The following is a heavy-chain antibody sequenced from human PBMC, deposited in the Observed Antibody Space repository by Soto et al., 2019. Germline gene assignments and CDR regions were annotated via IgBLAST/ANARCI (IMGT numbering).Heavy chain of an antibody. CDR3: ARDRGPSSGYYPYWFDP. CDR1: GGSISSSSYY. Sequence: PSETLSLTCTVSGGSISSSSYYWGWIRQPPGKGLEWIGSIYYSGSTYYNPSLKSRVTISVDTSKNQFSLKLSSVTAADTAVYYCARDRGPSSGYYPYWFDPWGQGTLVTVSS. J-gene: IGHJ5*02. D-gene: IGHD3-22*01. CDR2: IYYSGST. V-gene: IGHV4-39*02.